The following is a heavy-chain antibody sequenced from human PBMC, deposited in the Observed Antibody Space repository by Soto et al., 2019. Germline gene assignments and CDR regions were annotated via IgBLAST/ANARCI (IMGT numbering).Heavy chain of an antibody. CDR3: AREGLTTPRYFDL. J-gene: IGHJ2*01. D-gene: IGHD4-17*01. V-gene: IGHV3-53*04. CDR2: IYSGGST. CDR1: GFTVSSNY. Sequence: EVPLVESGGGLVQPGGSLRLSCAASGFTVSSNYMSWVRQAPGKGLEWVSVIYSGGSTYYADSVKGRFTISRHNSKNTLYLQMNSLRAEDTAVYYCAREGLTTPRYFDLWGRGTLVTVSS.